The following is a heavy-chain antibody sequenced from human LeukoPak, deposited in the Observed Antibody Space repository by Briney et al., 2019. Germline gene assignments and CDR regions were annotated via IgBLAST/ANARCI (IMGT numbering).Heavy chain of an antibody. D-gene: IGHD2-21*02. CDR3: TRLWVTGFDP. Sequence: GGSLRLSCAASGFTSSGSAMHWVRQASGKGLEWVGRIRSKANSYATAYAASVKGSFTISRDDSKNTAYLQMNSLKTEDTAVYYCTRLWVTGFDPWGQGTLVTVSS. V-gene: IGHV3-73*01. CDR2: IRSKANSYAT. J-gene: IGHJ5*02. CDR1: GFTSSGSA.